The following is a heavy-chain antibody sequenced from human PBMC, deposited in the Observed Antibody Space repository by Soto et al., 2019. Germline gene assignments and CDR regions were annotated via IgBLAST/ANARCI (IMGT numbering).Heavy chain of an antibody. CDR2: ISWDGGST. J-gene: IGHJ6*02. V-gene: IGHV3-43*01. Sequence: EVQLVESGGVVVQPGGSLRLPCAASGFTFDDYTMHWVRQAPGKGLEWVSLISWDGGSTYYADSVKGRFTISRDNSKNSLYLQMNSLRTEDTALYYCAKDFGRRYDILTGYSYYYYGMDVWGQGTTVTVSS. CDR3: AKDFGRRYDILTGYSYYYYGMDV. D-gene: IGHD3-9*01. CDR1: GFTFDDYT.